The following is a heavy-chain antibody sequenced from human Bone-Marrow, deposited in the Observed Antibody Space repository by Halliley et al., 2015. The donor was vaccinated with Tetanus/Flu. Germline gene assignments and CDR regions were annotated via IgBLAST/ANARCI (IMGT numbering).Heavy chain of an antibody. Sequence: LGRIGSTYSSGTVYYNPSLKSRVTISVDTSKNQLSLKLTSVIAADTSVYYCARQGAQAGIGNWGQGTLVTVSS. D-gene: IGHD6-25*01. J-gene: IGHJ4*02. CDR2: TYSSGTV. CDR3: ARQGAQAGIGN. V-gene: IGHV4-39*01.